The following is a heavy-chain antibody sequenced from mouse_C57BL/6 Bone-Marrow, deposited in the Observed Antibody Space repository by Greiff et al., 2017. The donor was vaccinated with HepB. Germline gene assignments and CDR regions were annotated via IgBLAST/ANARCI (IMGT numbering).Heavy chain of an antibody. CDR2: ISDGGSYT. V-gene: IGHV5-4*01. Sequence: EVQLVESGGGLVKPGGSLKLSCAASGFTFSSYAMSWVRQTPEKRLEWVATISDGGSYTYYPDNVKGRFTISRDNAKNNLYLQMSHLKSEDTAMYYCAREGYNLAWFAYWGQGTLVTVSA. J-gene: IGHJ3*01. CDR3: AREGYNLAWFAY. CDR1: GFTFSSYA. D-gene: IGHD1-3*01.